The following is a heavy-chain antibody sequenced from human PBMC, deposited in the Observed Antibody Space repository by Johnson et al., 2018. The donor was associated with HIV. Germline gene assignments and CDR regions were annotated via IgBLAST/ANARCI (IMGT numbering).Heavy chain of an antibody. CDR1: GFTFSSYG. Sequence: QVQLVESGGGVVQPGGSLRLSCAASGFTFSSYGMHWVRQAPGKGLEWVAFIRYDGSNKYYADSVKGRFTISRDSSKNTLYLQMNSLRTEDTAAYYCARAGSTSGWFDAFDIWGQGTMVTVSS. J-gene: IGHJ3*02. CDR3: ARAGSTSGWFDAFDI. CDR2: IRYDGSNK. V-gene: IGHV3-30*02. D-gene: IGHD6-19*01.